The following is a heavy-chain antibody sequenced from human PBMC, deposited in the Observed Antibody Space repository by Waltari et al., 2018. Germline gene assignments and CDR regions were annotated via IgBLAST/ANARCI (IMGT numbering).Heavy chain of an antibody. CDR1: GYTFTSYA. Sequence: QVQLVQSGSELKKPGASVKVSCKTSGYTFTSYAMNWVRQAPGQGREWMGWINTNTGNPTHAHGFTGRFVFSLDTSVSTAYLQISSLRAEDTAVYYCARSSSDFWSGPFDYWGQGTLVIVSS. CDR3: ARSSSDFWSGPFDY. D-gene: IGHD3-3*01. V-gene: IGHV7-4-1*02. CDR2: INTNTGNP. J-gene: IGHJ4*02.